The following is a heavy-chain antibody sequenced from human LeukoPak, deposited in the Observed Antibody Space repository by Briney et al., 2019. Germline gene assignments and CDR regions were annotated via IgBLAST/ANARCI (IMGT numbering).Heavy chain of an antibody. CDR1: GYTFTTYY. D-gene: IGHD4-11*01. J-gene: IGHJ4*02. CDR3: ARGRLQENFDY. V-gene: IGHV1-2*02. CDR2: TNPSSGVS. Sequence: ASVKVSCKASGYTFTTYYVHWVRQAPGQGLEWLGWTNPSSGVSKYAQKFQDRVTMTRGSSITTVYMELTGLRSDDTAVFYCARGRLQENFDYWGQGTLVTVSS.